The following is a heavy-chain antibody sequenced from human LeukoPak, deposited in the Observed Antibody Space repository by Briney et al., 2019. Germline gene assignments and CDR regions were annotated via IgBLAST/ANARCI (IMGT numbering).Heavy chain of an antibody. J-gene: IGHJ4*02. CDR3: ARDRPGGSSLDY. CDR1: GGSISRDY. Sequence: SETLSLTCTVSGGSISRDYWSWIRQPPGKGLEWIGYIDYAGRTNYNPSLKSRITISVDTSKNQFSLKLSSVTAADTAVYYCARDRPGGSSLDYWGQGTLVTVSS. CDR2: IDYAGRT. D-gene: IGHD6-13*01. V-gene: IGHV4-59*01.